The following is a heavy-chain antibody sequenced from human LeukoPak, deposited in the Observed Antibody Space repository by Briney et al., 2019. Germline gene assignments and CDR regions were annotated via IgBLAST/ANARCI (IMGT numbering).Heavy chain of an antibody. D-gene: IGHD5-12*01. CDR3: ARDPPTTNSGYDSLHPGLAGFDY. CDR2: ISSSGSTI. Sequence: GALRLSCAASGFTFSSYEMNWVRQAPGKGLEWVSYISSSGSTIYYADSVKGRFTISRDNAKNSLYLQMNSLRAEDTAVYYCARDPPTTNSGYDSLHPGLAGFDYWGQGTLVTVSS. CDR1: GFTFSSYE. V-gene: IGHV3-48*03. J-gene: IGHJ4*02.